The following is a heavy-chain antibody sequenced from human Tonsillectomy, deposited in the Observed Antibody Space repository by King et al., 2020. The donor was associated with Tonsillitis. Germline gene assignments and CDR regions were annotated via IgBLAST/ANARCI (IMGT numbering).Heavy chain of an antibody. D-gene: IGHD4-11*01. CDR2: ISEDGSNK. CDR3: TTTVTTLDY. CDR1: GFTFSSYA. Sequence: VQLVESGGGVVQPGRSLRLSCAASGFTFSSYAMHWVRQAPGKGLEWVAVISEDGSNKYYADSVRGRFTISRDNSKNTLYLQMNSLRGEDTAVYYCTTTVTTLDYWGQGTLVTVSS. V-gene: IGHV3-30-3*01. J-gene: IGHJ4*02.